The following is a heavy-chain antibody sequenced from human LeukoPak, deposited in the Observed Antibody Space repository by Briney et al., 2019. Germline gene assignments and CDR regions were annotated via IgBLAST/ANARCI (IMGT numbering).Heavy chain of an antibody. CDR2: ISYDGSNK. D-gene: IGHD3-10*01. CDR3: AKEGPVRGVL. CDR1: GFTFSSYG. J-gene: IGHJ4*02. Sequence: GRSLRLSCAASGFTFSSYGMHWVRQAPGKGLEWVAVISYDGSNKYYADSVKGRFTISRDNSKNTLYLQMNSLRAEDTAVYYCAKEGPVRGVLWGQGTLVTVSS. V-gene: IGHV3-30*18.